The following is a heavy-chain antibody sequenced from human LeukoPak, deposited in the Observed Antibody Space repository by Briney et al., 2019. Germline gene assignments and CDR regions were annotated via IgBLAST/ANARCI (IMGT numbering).Heavy chain of an antibody. D-gene: IGHD5-24*01. V-gene: IGHV5-51*01. CDR1: GSSFHNYW. Sequence: GESLKISCKGSGSSFHNYWIGWVRQMPGKGLELMAIINPSDSDTRYSPSFQGQVTISADKSISTAYLQWRSLRASDTAMYYFARRQRWGRTSYAFDIWGQGTMVTVSS. J-gene: IGHJ3*02. CDR2: INPSDSDT. CDR3: ARRQRWGRTSYAFDI.